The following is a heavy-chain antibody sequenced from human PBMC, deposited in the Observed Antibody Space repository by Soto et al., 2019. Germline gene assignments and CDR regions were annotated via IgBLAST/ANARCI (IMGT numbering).Heavy chain of an antibody. J-gene: IGHJ6*02. CDR3: ARLRRGYQPLSPRAYFYTMDV. V-gene: IGHV1-18*01. Sequence: QVQLVQSGGEVKKPGASVKVFCKASGYTFTTYGITWVRQAPGQGLEWMGRISAYNGSTNYAQKFQGRATTTTDTSTTTAYMELRSLTSDDTDVYYCARLRRGYQPLSPRAYFYTMDVWGQGTRVTVSS. D-gene: IGHD2-2*01. CDR2: ISAYNGST. CDR1: GYTFTTYG.